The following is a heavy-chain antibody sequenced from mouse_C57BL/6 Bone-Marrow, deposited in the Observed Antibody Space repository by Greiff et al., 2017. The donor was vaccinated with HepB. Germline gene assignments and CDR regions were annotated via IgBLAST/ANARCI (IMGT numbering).Heavy chain of an antibody. CDR2: IRSKSSNYAT. V-gene: IGHV10-3*01. Sequence: DAGGGLVQPKGSLKLSCAASGFTFNTYAMHWVRQAPGKGLEWVARIRSKSSNYATYYADSVKDRFTISRDDSQSMLYLQMNNLKTEDTAMYYCVRDPLYYGSSFYAMDYWGQGTSVTVSS. CDR3: VRDPLYYGSSFYAMDY. J-gene: IGHJ4*01. D-gene: IGHD1-1*01. CDR1: GFTFNTYA.